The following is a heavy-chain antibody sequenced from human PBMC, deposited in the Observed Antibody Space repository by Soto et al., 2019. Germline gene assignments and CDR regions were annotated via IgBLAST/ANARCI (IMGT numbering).Heavy chain of an antibody. D-gene: IGHD2-15*01. Sequence: AASVKVSCKASGYTFTSYGISWVRQAPGQGLEWMGWISAYNGNTNYAQKLQGRVTMTTDTSTSTAYMELRSLRSDDTAVYYCAAYDCSGGSCYYNWFDPWGQGTLVTVSS. J-gene: IGHJ5*02. CDR3: AAYDCSGGSCYYNWFDP. CDR1: GYTFTSYG. V-gene: IGHV1-18*01. CDR2: ISAYNGNT.